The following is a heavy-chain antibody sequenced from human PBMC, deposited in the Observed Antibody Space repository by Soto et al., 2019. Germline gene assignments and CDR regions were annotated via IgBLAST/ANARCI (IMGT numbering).Heavy chain of an antibody. D-gene: IGHD4-4*01. CDR3: ARSDMTTIPNFDY. CDR2: INPNSGAT. J-gene: IGHJ4*02. CDR1: VGTFSSYA. Sequence: ASVKVSCKASVGTFSSYAISWVRQAPGQGLEWMGWINPNSGATNSAQKFQDWVTMTRDTSISTAYMELSRLRFDDTAVYYCARSDMTTIPNFDYWGQGTLVTVSS. V-gene: IGHV1-2*04.